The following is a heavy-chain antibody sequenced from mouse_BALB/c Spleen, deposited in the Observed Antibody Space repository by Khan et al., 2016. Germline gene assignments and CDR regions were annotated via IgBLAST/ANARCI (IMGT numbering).Heavy chain of an antibody. Sequence: EVKLEESGGGLVQPGGSMKLSCVASGCTFSNYWMNWVRQSPEKGLEWVAEIRLKSNNYATHYAESVKGRFTISRDDSKSSVYLQMNNLRAEDTGIYDCTRPHYYGSSYYFDYWGQGTTLTVSS. J-gene: IGHJ2*01. CDR2: IRLKSNNYAT. V-gene: IGHV6-6*02. CDR1: GCTFSNYW. D-gene: IGHD1-1*01. CDR3: TRPHYYGSSYYFDY.